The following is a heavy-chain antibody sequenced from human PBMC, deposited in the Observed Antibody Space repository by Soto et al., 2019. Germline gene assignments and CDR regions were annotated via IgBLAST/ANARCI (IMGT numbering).Heavy chain of an antibody. CDR1: GGSFSGYY. D-gene: IGHD5-12*01. CDR2: INHSGST. Sequence: QVQLQQWGAGLLKPSETLSLTCAVYGGSFSGYYWSWIRQPPGKGLEWIGEINHSGSTNYNPSLKSRVTISVDTSKNQFSLKLSSVPAADTAVYYCARGENTSGYWGFDYWGQGTLVTVSS. V-gene: IGHV4-34*01. CDR3: ARGENTSGYWGFDY. J-gene: IGHJ4*02.